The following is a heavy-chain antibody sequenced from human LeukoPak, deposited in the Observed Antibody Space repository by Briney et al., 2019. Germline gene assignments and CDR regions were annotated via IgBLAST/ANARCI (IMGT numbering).Heavy chain of an antibody. J-gene: IGHJ5*02. V-gene: IGHV3-64*04. CDR2: ITSDGGTT. CDR3: ARDWYCSSSICYTDRNWFDP. CDR1: GFTFSDSA. Sequence: GGSLRLSCAASGFTFSDSAMTWVRQAPGKGLEYVSLITSDGGTTYYADSVRGRFTISRDNAKNLLYLQMNSLRPEDTAVYYCARDWYCSSSICYTDRNWFDPWGQGTLVTVSS. D-gene: IGHD2-2*02.